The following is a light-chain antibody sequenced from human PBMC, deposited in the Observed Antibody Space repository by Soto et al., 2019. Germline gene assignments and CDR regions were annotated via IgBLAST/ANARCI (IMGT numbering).Light chain of an antibody. Sequence: QSALAQPPSASGSPGQSVTISCTGSSSDVGGYNHVSWYQQHPGKAPKLMIYEVSKRPSGVPDRFSGSKSGNTASLTISGLQAEDEADYYCSSFTSSSTYVFGTGTKVTVL. CDR2: EVS. CDR1: SSDVGGYNH. V-gene: IGLV2-18*02. J-gene: IGLJ1*01. CDR3: SSFTSSSTYV.